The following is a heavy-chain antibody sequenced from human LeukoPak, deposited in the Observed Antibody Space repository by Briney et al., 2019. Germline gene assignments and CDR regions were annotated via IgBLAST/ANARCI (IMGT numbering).Heavy chain of an antibody. CDR1: GFTFSSYS. D-gene: IGHD3-22*01. J-gene: IGHJ4*02. V-gene: IGHV3-21*03. Sequence: GGSLRLSCAASGFTFSSYSMNWVRQAPGKGLVWDSSISSSSSYIYYADSVKGRFTITRDNAKNSLYLQMSSLRVEDTAVYYCATTSSGYSLREFDYWGQGTLVTVSS. CDR3: ATTSSGYSLREFDY. CDR2: ISSSSSYI.